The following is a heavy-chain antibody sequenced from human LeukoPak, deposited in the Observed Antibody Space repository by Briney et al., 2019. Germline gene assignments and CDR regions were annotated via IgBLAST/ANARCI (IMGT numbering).Heavy chain of an antibody. CDR1: GFTFSSYS. V-gene: IGHV3-48*01. J-gene: IGHJ6*04. Sequence: GGSLRLSCAASGFTFSSYSMNWVRQAPGKGLEWVSYISSSSSTIYYADSVKGRFTISRDNAKNSLYLQMNSLRAEDTAVYYCAKGKYDFWSGYSDVWGKGTTVTVSS. CDR2: ISSSSSTI. CDR3: AKGKYDFWSGYSDV. D-gene: IGHD3-3*01.